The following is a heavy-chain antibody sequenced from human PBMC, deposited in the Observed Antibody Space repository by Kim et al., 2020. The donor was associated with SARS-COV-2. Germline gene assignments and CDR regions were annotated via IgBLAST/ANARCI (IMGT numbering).Heavy chain of an antibody. CDR1: GYSFTSYW. CDR3: ARLGAPYYDILTGPGP. Sequence: GESLKISCKGSGYSFTSYWISWVRQMPGKGLEWMGRIDPSDSYTNYSPSFQGHVTISADKSISTAYLQWSSLKASDTAMYYCARLGAPYYDILTGPGPWGQGTMVTVSS. CDR2: IDPSDSYT. J-gene: IGHJ3*01. D-gene: IGHD3-9*01. V-gene: IGHV5-10-1*01.